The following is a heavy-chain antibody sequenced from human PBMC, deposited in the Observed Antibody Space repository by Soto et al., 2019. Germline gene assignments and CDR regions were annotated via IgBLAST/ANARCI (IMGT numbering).Heavy chain of an antibody. V-gene: IGHV1-2*04. CDR1: GYTFTGYY. D-gene: IGHD3-22*01. CDR2: INPNSGGT. J-gene: IGHJ6*02. CDR3: ARDSPPGYYYDSSGYYYVSGYYYGMDV. Sequence: GASVKVSCKASGYTFTGYYMHWVRQAPGQGLEWMGWINPNSGGTNYAQKFQGWVTMTRDTSISTAYMELNSLRAEDTAVYYCARDSPPGYYYDSSGYYYVSGYYYGMDVWGQGTTVTAP.